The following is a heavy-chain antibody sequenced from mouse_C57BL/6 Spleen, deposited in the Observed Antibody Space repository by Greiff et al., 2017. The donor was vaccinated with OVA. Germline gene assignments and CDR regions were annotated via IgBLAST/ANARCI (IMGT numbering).Heavy chain of an antibody. CDR1: GYTFTSYW. J-gene: IGHJ2*01. CDR2: IDPSDSYT. V-gene: IGHV1-69*01. CDR3: ARRSQTIYYDYDGYYFDY. Sequence: QVQLQQPGAELVMPGASVKLSCKASGYTFTSYWMHWVKQRPGQGLEWIGEIDPSDSYTNYNQKFKGKSTLTVDKYSSTAYMQLSSLTSEDSAVFYCARRSQTIYYDYDGYYFDYWGQGTTLTVSS. D-gene: IGHD2-4*01.